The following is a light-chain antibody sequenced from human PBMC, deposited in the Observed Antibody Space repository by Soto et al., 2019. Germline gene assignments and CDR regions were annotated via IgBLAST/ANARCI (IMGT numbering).Light chain of an antibody. J-gene: IGKJ1*01. CDR3: MQGTHWPPT. Sequence: DVVMTQSPLSLPVTLGQPASISCSSSQSLLYSDGNTYLNWFQQRPGQSPRRLIYNVSKRDSGVPDRFSGSASGTDFTLKISRVEAEDVGVYYCMQGTHWPPTFGQGTKVDIK. V-gene: IGKV2-30*01. CDR2: NVS. CDR1: QSLLYSDGNTY.